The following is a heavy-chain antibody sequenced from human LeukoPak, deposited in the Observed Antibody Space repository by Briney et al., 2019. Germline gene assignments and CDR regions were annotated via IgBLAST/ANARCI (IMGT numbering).Heavy chain of an antibody. CDR2: IYYSGST. Sequence: SSETLSLTCTVSGGSISSYYWSWIRQPPGKGLEWIGYIYYSGSTNYNPSLKSRVTISVDTSKNQFSLKLSSVTDADTAVYYSARYDSSGYFKNWFDPWGQGTLVTVSS. J-gene: IGHJ5*02. V-gene: IGHV4-59*01. CDR3: ARYDSSGYFKNWFDP. D-gene: IGHD3-22*01. CDR1: GGSISSYY.